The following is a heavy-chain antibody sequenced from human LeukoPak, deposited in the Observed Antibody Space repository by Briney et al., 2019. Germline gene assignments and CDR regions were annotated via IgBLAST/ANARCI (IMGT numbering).Heavy chain of an antibody. D-gene: IGHD5-18*01. CDR1: GFTFNNYW. CDR2: INSDGSST. J-gene: IGHJ4*02. Sequence: GGSLTLSCAASGFTFNNYWMHWVRQAPGKGLVWVSRINSDGSSTTYADSVKGRFTMSRDNAKNTLYLQMNSLRAEDTAVYYCARGGITAMDGCWGQGTLVTVSS. V-gene: IGHV3-74*01. CDR3: ARGGITAMDGC.